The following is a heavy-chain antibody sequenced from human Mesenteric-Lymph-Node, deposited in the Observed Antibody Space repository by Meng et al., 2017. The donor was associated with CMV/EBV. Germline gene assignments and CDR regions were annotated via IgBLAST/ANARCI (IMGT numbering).Heavy chain of an antibody. Sequence: LSCAASGFSFSSYTMHWIRQPPGRGLEWIGEINHSGDITYNPSLKSRVTISVDTSTNQFSLKLSSVAAADTAVYYCARGGIADRLSVWGQGALVTVSS. J-gene: IGHJ4*02. CDR3: ARGGIADRLSV. CDR1: GFSFSSYT. V-gene: IGHV4-34*01. CDR2: INHSGDI. D-gene: IGHD6-6*01.